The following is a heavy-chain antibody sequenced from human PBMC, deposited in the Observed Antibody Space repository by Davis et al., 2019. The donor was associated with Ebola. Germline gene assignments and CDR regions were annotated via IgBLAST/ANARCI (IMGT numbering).Heavy chain of an antibody. CDR1: GYTFDYYW. Sequence: GESLKISCQGSGYTFDYYWVAWVRQMPGKGLESVGIIYPGDSDTRYSPSFQVHVTVSADKSISTAYLQWSSLKASDTAVYYCASRLVAARELDYWGQGTLVTVS. J-gene: IGHJ4*02. CDR3: ASRLVAARELDY. V-gene: IGHV5-51*01. D-gene: IGHD5-12*01. CDR2: IYPGDSDT.